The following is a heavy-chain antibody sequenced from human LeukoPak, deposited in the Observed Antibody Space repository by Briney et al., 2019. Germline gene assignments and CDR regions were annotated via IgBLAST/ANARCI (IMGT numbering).Heavy chain of an antibody. D-gene: IGHD3-22*01. CDR3: ARGLRDSSGREYFQH. CDR2: MNPNSGNT. CDR1: GYTFTSYD. V-gene: IGHV1-8*01. Sequence: GASVKVSCKASGYTFTSYDISWVRQAAGQGLEWMGWMNPNSGNTGYAQKFKGRVTMTGNTSINTAYMELSSLRSEDTAVYYCARGLRDSSGREYFQHWGRGTLGTVSS. J-gene: IGHJ1*01.